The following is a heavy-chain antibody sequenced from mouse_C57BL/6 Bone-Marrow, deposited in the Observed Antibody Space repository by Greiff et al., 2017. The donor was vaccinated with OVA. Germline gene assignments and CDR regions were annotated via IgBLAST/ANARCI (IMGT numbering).Heavy chain of an antibody. J-gene: IGHJ3*01. V-gene: IGHV1-54*01. D-gene: IGHD2-12*01. CDR3: ARDDDAWFAY. CDR1: GYAFTNYL. Sequence: VKLMESGAELVRPGTSVKVSCKASGYAFTNYLIEWVKQRPGQGLEWIGVINPGSGGTNYNEKFKGKATLTADKSSSTAYMQLSSLTSEDSAVYFCARDDDAWFAYWGQGTLVTVSA. CDR2: INPGSGGT.